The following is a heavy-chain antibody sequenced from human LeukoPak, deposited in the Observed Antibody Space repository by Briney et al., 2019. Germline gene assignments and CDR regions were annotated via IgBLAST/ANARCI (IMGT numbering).Heavy chain of an antibody. D-gene: IGHD3-10*01. CDR2: ISGSGGST. J-gene: IGHJ6*03. CDR1: GFTFSSYA. Sequence: PGGSLRLSCAASGFTFSSYAMSWVRQAPGKGLEWVSAISGSGGSTYYADSVKGRFTISRGNSKNTLYLQMNSLRAEDTAVYYCAKVWFGDWYYYYYMDVWGKGTTVTVSS. V-gene: IGHV3-23*01. CDR3: AKVWFGDWYYYYYMDV.